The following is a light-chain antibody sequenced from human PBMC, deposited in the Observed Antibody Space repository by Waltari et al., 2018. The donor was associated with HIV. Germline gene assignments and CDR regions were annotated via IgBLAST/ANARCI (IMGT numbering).Light chain of an antibody. Sequence: QSVLTQPPSASGTPGQRVTISCSGSSSNIGSNTVNWYQQLPGTAPKLLIYNNNQRPSGGPYRFSGSKSGTSASLAISGLQSEDEADYYCAAWDDSLNGRVFGGGTKLTVL. CDR2: NNN. CDR3: AAWDDSLNGRV. CDR1: SSNIGSNT. J-gene: IGLJ3*02. V-gene: IGLV1-44*01.